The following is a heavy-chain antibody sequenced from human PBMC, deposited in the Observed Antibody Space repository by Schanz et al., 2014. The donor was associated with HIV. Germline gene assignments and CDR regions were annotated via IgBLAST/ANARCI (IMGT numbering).Heavy chain of an antibody. CDR3: ARARCPNCQDGFDI. CDR2: MNPHSGNT. J-gene: IGHJ3*02. D-gene: IGHD1-1*01. Sequence: QVQLVQSGAEVKKPGASVKVSCKASGYTFTSYDINWVRQATGQGLEWMGWMNPHSGNTGYAQKFQGRVTMTRDTSITTAYMELSSLRSEDTAVYYCARARCPNCQDGFDIWGQGTMVTVSS. V-gene: IGHV1-8*01. CDR1: GYTFTSYD.